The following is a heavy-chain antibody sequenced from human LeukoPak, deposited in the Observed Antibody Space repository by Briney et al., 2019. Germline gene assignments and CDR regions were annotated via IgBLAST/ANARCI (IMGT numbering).Heavy chain of an antibody. CDR1: GFTLSTFW. D-gene: IGHD2-8*01. Sequence: GGSLRLSCAPSGFTLSTFWMSWVRQAPGKGLEWVANINQDGSQKRYVASVQGRFTISRNNTKNSLFLQMNSLRAEDTAVYYCARLKDDVTKLDYWGQGTLVTVSS. CDR3: ARLKDDVTKLDY. V-gene: IGHV3-7*01. CDR2: INQDGSQK. J-gene: IGHJ4*02.